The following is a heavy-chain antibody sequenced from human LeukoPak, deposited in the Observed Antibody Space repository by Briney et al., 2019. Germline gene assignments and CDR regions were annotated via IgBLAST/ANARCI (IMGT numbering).Heavy chain of an antibody. CDR1: EFTFSSYA. Sequence: GGSLRLSCAASEFTFSSYAMHWVRQAPGKGLEYVSAISSNGGSTYYANSVKGRFTISRDNSKNTLYLQMGSLRAEDMAVYYCARDRYYGSGSSDYWGQGTLVTVSS. CDR3: ARDRYYGSGSSDY. CDR2: ISSNGGST. V-gene: IGHV3-64*01. D-gene: IGHD3-10*01. J-gene: IGHJ4*02.